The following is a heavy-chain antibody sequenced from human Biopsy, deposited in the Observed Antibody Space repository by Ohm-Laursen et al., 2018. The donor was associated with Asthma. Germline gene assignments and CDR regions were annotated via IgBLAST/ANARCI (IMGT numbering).Heavy chain of an antibody. V-gene: IGHV3-11*01. Sequence: GSLRLSCAASGFSFRDYYMTWMRQSPGKGLEWVSSISSSGSTRYPAESVMGRFTISRDYSKNTLYLQMHSLRAEDTAVYYCARGDSSNWSHYYFDYWGQGTLVTVSS. CDR2: ISSSGSTR. CDR3: ARGDSSNWSHYYFDY. CDR1: GFSFRDYY. D-gene: IGHD3-22*01. J-gene: IGHJ4*02.